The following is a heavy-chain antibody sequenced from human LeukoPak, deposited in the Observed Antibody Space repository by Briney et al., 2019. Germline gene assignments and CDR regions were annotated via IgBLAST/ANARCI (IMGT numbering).Heavy chain of an antibody. CDR3: AREGYYGSGSYRPFDY. Sequence: ASVKVSCKASGYTFTSYDINWVRQATGQGLEWMGWMNPNSGNTGYAQKFQGRVTITRNTSISTAYMELRSLRSDDTAVYYCAREGYYGSGSYRPFDYWGQGTLVTVSS. V-gene: IGHV1-8*03. CDR2: MNPNSGNT. J-gene: IGHJ4*02. CDR1: GYTFTSYD. D-gene: IGHD3-10*01.